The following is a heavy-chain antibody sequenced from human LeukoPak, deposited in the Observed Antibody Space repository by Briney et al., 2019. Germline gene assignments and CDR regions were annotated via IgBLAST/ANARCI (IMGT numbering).Heavy chain of an antibody. Sequence: RALRLPCAASGFTFSSYGMPWVGQAPGKGLEWLAVISYDGSNKYYAASVKGRFTISRDNSKNTLYMQMNSLRAEETAVYSCAKDITGVTAGENSFDPWGQGTLVSVSS. J-gene: IGHJ5*02. CDR2: ISYDGSNK. CDR1: GFTFSSYG. D-gene: IGHD2-2*01. CDR3: AKDITGVTAGENSFDP. V-gene: IGHV3-30*18.